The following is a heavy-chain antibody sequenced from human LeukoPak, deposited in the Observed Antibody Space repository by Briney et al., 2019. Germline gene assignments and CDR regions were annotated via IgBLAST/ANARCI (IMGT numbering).Heavy chain of an antibody. V-gene: IGHV3-73*01. D-gene: IGHD2-2*01. CDR1: GFSFSGSA. Sequence: RECRRLSWAASGFSFSGSAVHWVRQASGKWMEWVGRIRSKANSYATAYSASVKGRFTISRDDSKNTAYLQMISLKTEDTAVYYCTKLGDCSSTSCYVYWGQGTLVTVSS. J-gene: IGHJ4*02. CDR3: TKLGDCSSTSCYVY. CDR2: IRSKANSYAT.